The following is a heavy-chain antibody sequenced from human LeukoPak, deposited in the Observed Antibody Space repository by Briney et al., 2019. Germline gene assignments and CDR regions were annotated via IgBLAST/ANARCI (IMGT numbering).Heavy chain of an antibody. Sequence: GGSLRLSCAASGFTFSNAWMSWVRQAPGKGLEWVGRIRSKANSYATAYAASVKGRFTISRDDSKNTAYLQMNSLKTEDTAVYYCTRLNSGWYGAYFDYWGQGTLVTVSS. D-gene: IGHD6-19*01. CDR3: TRLNSGWYGAYFDY. V-gene: IGHV3-73*01. CDR2: IRSKANSYAT. CDR1: GFTFSNAW. J-gene: IGHJ4*02.